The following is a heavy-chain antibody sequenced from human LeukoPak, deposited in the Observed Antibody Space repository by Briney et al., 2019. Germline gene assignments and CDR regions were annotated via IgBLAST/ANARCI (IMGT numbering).Heavy chain of an antibody. CDR1: GYTFTSYG. CDR3: ARDLVPRENDAFDI. V-gene: IGHV1-18*01. Sequence: ASVKVSCKASGYTFTSYGISWVRQAPGQGLEWMGWISAYNGKTNYAQKLQGRVTMTTDTSTSTAYMELRSLRSDDTAVYYCARDLVPRENDAFDIWGQGTMVTVSS. J-gene: IGHJ3*02. CDR2: ISAYNGKT. D-gene: IGHD2-8*02.